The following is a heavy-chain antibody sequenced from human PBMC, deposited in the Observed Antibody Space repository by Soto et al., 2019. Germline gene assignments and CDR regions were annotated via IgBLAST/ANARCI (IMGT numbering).Heavy chain of an antibody. J-gene: IGHJ6*02. CDR1: GFTFSSYA. D-gene: IGHD3-10*01. V-gene: IGHV3-23*01. CDR2: ISGSGGST. Sequence: GGSLRLSCAASGFTFSSYAMSWVRQAPGKGLEWVSAISGSGGSTYYADSVKGRLTISRDNSKNTLYLQMNSLRAEDTAVYYCAKLLWFGEFLDGMDVWGQGTTVTVSS. CDR3: AKLLWFGEFLDGMDV.